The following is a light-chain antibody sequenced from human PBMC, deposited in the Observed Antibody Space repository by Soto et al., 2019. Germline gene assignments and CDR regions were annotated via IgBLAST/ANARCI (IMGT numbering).Light chain of an antibody. CDR3: QQYGSSPLVT. V-gene: IGKV3-11*01. J-gene: IGKJ3*01. Sequence: EIVLTQSPATLSLYPGERATLSCRASQSVSSYLAWYQQKPGQAPRLLIYGASNRATGIPARFSGSGSGTDFTLTISSLEPEDFAVYYCQQYGSSPLVTFGPGTNVDVK. CDR2: GAS. CDR1: QSVSSY.